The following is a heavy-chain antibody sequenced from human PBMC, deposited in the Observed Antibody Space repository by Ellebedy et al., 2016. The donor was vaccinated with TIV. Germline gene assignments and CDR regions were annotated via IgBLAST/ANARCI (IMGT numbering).Heavy chain of an antibody. D-gene: IGHD1-1*01. CDR1: RFTFTNYY. Sequence: ASVKVSXKASRFTFTNYYMHWLRQAPGQGLEWMGIIYPDGVTTTYAQKFQGRVSITRDTSTGTFYIELSSLRSEDTSLYYCARDANDAFDYWGQGTLVTVSS. CDR2: IYPDGVTT. J-gene: IGHJ4*02. CDR3: ARDANDAFDY. V-gene: IGHV1-46*01.